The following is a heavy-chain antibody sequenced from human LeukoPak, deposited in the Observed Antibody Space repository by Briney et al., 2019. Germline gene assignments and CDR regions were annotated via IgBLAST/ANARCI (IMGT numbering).Heavy chain of an antibody. V-gene: IGHV3-23*01. CDR2: VSGSGDTT. Sequence: GGPLRLSCAASGFTFNTYAMSWVRQAPGRGLEGVATVSGSGDTTYYADSVRGRFTISRDNSKHTLYLQMNSLRAEDTAVYYCAKDAGSGSPDYFDYWGQGTLVTASS. D-gene: IGHD3-10*01. CDR3: AKDAGSGSPDYFDY. J-gene: IGHJ4*02. CDR1: GFTFNTYA.